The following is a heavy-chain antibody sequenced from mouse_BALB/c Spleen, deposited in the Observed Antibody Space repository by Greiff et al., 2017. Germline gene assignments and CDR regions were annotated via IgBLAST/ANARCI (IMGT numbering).Heavy chain of an antibody. CDR2: ISSGSSTI. V-gene: IGHV5-17*02. D-gene: IGHD2-12*01. CDR1: GFTFSSFG. J-gene: IGHJ4*01. Sequence: EVMLVESGGGLVQPGGSRTLSCAASGFTFSSFGMHWVRQAPEKGLEWVAYISSGSSTIYYADTVTGRFIISRDNPKNTLVLQMTSLRSEDTTMYYCARCYDGGAMDYWGQGTSVTVSS. CDR3: ARCYDGGAMDY.